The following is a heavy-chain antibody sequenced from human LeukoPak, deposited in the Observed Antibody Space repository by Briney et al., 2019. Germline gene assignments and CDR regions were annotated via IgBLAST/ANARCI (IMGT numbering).Heavy chain of an antibody. CDR1: GGSFSGYY. Sequence: SETLSLTCAVYGGSFSGYYWSWIRQLPGKGLEWIGEINHSGSTNYNPSLKSRVTISVDTSKNQFSLKLSSVTAADTAVYYCARDRGIVVVPAAMEASYYYGMDVWGQGTTVTVSS. V-gene: IGHV4-34*01. CDR3: ARDRGIVVVPAAMEASYYYGMDV. J-gene: IGHJ6*02. CDR2: INHSGST. D-gene: IGHD2-2*01.